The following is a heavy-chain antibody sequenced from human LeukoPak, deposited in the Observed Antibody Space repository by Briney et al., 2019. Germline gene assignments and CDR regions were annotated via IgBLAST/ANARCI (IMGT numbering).Heavy chain of an antibody. J-gene: IGHJ4*02. Sequence: GGSLRLSCAASGFTFSSYSMNWVRQAPGKGLEWISYISSSSSYIYYADSVKGRFTISRDNAKNSLYLQMNSLRAEDTAVYYCARGLTTVRPYYFDYWGQGTLVTVSS. D-gene: IGHD4-17*01. CDR2: ISSSSSYI. CDR1: GFTFSSYS. CDR3: ARGLTTVRPYYFDY. V-gene: IGHV3-21*05.